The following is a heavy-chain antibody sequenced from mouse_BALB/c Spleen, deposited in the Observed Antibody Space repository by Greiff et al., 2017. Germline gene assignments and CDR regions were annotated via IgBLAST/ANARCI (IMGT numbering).Heavy chain of an antibody. J-gene: IGHJ3*01. D-gene: IGHD2-4*01. CDR2: ISNGGGST. Sequence: EVQGVESGGGLVQPGGSLKLSCAASGFTFSSYTMSWVRQTPEKRLEWVAYISNGGGSTYYPDTVKGRFTISRDNAKNTLYLQMSSLKSEDTAMYYCARQGYDYDVAWFAYWGQGTLVTVSA. V-gene: IGHV5-12-2*01. CDR1: GFTFSSYT. CDR3: ARQGYDYDVAWFAY.